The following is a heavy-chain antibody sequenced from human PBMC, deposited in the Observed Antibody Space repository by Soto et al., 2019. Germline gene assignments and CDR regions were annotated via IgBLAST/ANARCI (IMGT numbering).Heavy chain of an antibody. Sequence: QVQLVQSGAEVKKPGASVKVSCKASGYTFTGYYMHWVRQAPGQGLEWMGWINPNSGGTNYAQKFQGWVTMTRDTSISTAYMELSRLRSDDTAVYYCARDGQVGAHGLWHAFDIWGQGTMVTVSS. J-gene: IGHJ3*02. CDR2: INPNSGGT. CDR3: ARDGQVGAHGLWHAFDI. D-gene: IGHD1-26*01. CDR1: GYTFTGYY. V-gene: IGHV1-2*04.